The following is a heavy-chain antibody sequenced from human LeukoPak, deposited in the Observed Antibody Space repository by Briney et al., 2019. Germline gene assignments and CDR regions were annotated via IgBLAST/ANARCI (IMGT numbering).Heavy chain of an antibody. D-gene: IGHD3-10*01. CDR3: ARHYYGSGSSPMDV. Sequence: SETLSLTCTVSGGSIGSNCWTWIRQPPGKGLEYIGYIYDSGSTNYNPSLKSRVTISLDTSKKQFSLKLTSVTATDTAVFYCARHYYGSGSSPMDVWGQGTTVTVSS. CDR1: GGSIGSNC. V-gene: IGHV4-59*08. CDR2: IYDSGST. J-gene: IGHJ6*02.